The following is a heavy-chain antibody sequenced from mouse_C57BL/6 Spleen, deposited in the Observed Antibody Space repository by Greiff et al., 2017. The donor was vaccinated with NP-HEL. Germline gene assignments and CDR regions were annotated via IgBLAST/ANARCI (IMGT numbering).Heavy chain of an antibody. CDR3: ARSPYGRDAMDY. D-gene: IGHD1-1*01. CDR1: GYAFSSSW. Sequence: QVQLQQSGPELVKPGASVKISCKASGYAFSSSWMNWVKQRPGKGLEWIGRIYPGDGDTNYNGKFKGKATLTADKSSSTAYMQLSSLTSEDSAVYFCARSPYGRDAMDYWGQGTSVTVSS. CDR2: IYPGDGDT. J-gene: IGHJ4*01. V-gene: IGHV1-82*01.